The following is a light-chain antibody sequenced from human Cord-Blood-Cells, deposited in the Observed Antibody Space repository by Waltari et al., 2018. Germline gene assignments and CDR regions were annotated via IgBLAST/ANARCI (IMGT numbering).Light chain of an antibody. CDR1: SSDGGGANY. J-gene: IGLJ3*02. CDR2: DVS. V-gene: IGLV2-14*03. CDR3: SSYTSSSTRV. Sequence: QSALTQPASVSRSPGQSIAFSCTGTSSDGGGANYLAWDQHHPGKAPKLMIYDVSNRPSGVSNRFSGSKSVNTASLTISGLQAEDEADYYCSSYTSSSTRVFGGGTKLTVL.